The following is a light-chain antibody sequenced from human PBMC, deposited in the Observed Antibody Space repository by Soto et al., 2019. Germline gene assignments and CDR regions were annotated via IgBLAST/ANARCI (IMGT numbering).Light chain of an antibody. V-gene: IGLV2-14*03. CDR1: SSDVGGYNY. CDR2: DVD. Sequence: QSVLTQPASVSGSPGQSITISCTGTSSDVGGYNYVSWYQHHPGKAPKLIIYDVDNRPSGVSNRFSGSKSGNTASLTISGLQTEDETDYYCSSYTTSSTVVFGGGTKLTVL. CDR3: SSYTTSSTVV. J-gene: IGLJ2*01.